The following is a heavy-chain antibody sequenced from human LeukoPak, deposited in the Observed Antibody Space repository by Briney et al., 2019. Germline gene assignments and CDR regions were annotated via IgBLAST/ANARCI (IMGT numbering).Heavy chain of an antibody. CDR3: ARSFKTGTNEGAAY. J-gene: IGHJ4*02. Sequence: GASVTVSFKSSAYTFTSYYIHWVRQAPGQGLEYMGCINPASGGTNYAENFQGRITMTADASITTAYMELSSLRSDDTAVFYCARSFKTGTNEGAAYWGQGTLVTVSS. CDR2: INPASGGT. V-gene: IGHV1-2*02. D-gene: IGHD1-7*01. CDR1: AYTFTSYY.